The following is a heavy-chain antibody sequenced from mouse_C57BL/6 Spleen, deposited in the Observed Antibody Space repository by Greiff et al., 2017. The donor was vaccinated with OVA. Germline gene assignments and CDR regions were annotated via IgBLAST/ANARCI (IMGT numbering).Heavy chain of an antibody. D-gene: IGHD2-5*01. Sequence: EVQLVESGGGLVKPGGSLKLSCAASGFTFSSYAMSWVRQTPEKRLEWVATISDGGSYTYYPDNVKGRFTISRDNAKNNLYLQMSHLKSEDTAMYYCARDHYSNYDWFAYWGQGTLVTVSA. V-gene: IGHV5-4*01. CDR2: ISDGGSYT. CDR1: GFTFSSYA. CDR3: ARDHYSNYDWFAY. J-gene: IGHJ3*01.